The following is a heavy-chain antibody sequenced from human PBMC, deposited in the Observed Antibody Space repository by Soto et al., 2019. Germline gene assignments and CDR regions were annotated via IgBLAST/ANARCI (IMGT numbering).Heavy chain of an antibody. V-gene: IGHV4-34*01. Sequence: QVQLQQWGAGLLKPSETLSLTCAVYGGSFSGYYWSWIRQPPGKGLEWIGEINHSGSTNYNPSLKSRVTISVDTSKNQFSLKLSSVTAADTAVYYCARGSLRYLDWFPLSPFDYWGQGTLVTVSS. CDR2: INHSGST. CDR3: ARGSLRYLDWFPLSPFDY. CDR1: GGSFSGYY. J-gene: IGHJ4*02. D-gene: IGHD3-9*01.